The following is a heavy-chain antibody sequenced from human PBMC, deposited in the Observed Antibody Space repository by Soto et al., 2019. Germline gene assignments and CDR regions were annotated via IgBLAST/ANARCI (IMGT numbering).Heavy chain of an antibody. D-gene: IGHD3-10*01. CDR1: GYTFTSYY. Sequence: QVQLVQSGAEVKKPGASVKVSCKASGYTFTSYYMHWVRQAPGQGLEWMGIINPSGGSTSYAQKFQGRVTMTRDTSTSTVYRELSSLRSEDTAVYYCARDLDGSGSYPWFDPWGQGTLVTVSS. J-gene: IGHJ5*02. CDR3: ARDLDGSGSYPWFDP. V-gene: IGHV1-46*03. CDR2: INPSGGST.